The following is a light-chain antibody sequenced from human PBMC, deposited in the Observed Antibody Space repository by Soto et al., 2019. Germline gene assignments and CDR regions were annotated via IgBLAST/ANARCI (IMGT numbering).Light chain of an antibody. CDR2: DVS. CDR3: SSYTSSSTLGVV. J-gene: IGLJ2*01. Sequence: ALTQPASVSGSPGQSITISCTGTSSDVGGYNYVSWYQQHPGKAPKLMIYDVSNRPSGVSNRFSGSKSGNTASLTISGPQAEDEADYYCSSYTSSSTLGVVFGGGTKLTVL. V-gene: IGLV2-14*01. CDR1: SSDVGGYNY.